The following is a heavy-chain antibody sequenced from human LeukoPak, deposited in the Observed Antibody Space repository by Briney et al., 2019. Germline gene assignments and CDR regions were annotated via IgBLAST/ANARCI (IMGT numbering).Heavy chain of an antibody. Sequence: GGSLRLSCATSEFTFSNYAMSWVRQAPGKGLEWVSAISGSGGSTYYADSVKGRFTISRDNSKNTLYLQMNSLRAEDTAVYYCARCTTGNTHYPIDYWGQGTLVTVSS. V-gene: IGHV3-23*01. CDR3: ARCTTGNTHYPIDY. CDR1: EFTFSNYA. CDR2: ISGSGGST. D-gene: IGHD4-17*01. J-gene: IGHJ4*02.